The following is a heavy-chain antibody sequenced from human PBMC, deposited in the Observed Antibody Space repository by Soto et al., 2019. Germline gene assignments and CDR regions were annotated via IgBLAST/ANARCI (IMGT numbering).Heavy chain of an antibody. CDR3: ARDLRSITIFGVVINGMAV. V-gene: IGHV1-46*01. Sequence: ASVKVSCKASGYTFTSYYMHWVRQAPGQGLEWMGIINPSGGSTSYAQKFQGRVTMTRDTSTSTVYMELSSLRSEDTAVYYCARDLRSITIFGVVINGMAVWGQGTTVTVSS. J-gene: IGHJ6*02. CDR2: INPSGGST. D-gene: IGHD3-3*01. CDR1: GYTFTSYY.